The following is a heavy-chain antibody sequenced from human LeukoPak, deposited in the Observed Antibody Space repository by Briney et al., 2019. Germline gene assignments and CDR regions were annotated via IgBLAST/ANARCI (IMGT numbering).Heavy chain of an antibody. CDR3: ARPLLWWPQVGYFDY. CDR1: GYTFTGYY. Sequence: ASVKVSCKASGYTFTGYYIHWVRQAPGQGLEWMGWINPNSGGTIYAQKFQGRVTMTRDTSISTAYMELSSLRSDDTAVYYCARPLLWWPQVGYFDYWGQGTLVTVSS. V-gene: IGHV1-2*02. CDR2: INPNSGGT. D-gene: IGHD4/OR15-4a*01. J-gene: IGHJ4*02.